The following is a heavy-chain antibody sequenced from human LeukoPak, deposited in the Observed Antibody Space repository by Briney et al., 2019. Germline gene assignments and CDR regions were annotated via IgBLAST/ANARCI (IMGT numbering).Heavy chain of an antibody. V-gene: IGHV4-4*07. CDR3: AREDGSGTYDY. J-gene: IGHJ4*02. CDR2: IYSSGST. Sequence: SETLSLTCTVSGASISSYQWSWIRQPAGQGLEWIGRIYSSGSTNYNPSLKSRVTMSIDTSKTQFSLWLISVTAPDTAVYYCAREDGSGTYDYWGQGTLVTVSS. CDR1: GASISSYQ. D-gene: IGHD3-10*01.